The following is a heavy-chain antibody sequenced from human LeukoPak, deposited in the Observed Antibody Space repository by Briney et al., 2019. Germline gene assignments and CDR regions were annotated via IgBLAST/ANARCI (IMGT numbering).Heavy chain of an antibody. CDR3: VRDRCSGGSCRLFDY. CDR2: MWSDGDNR. V-gene: IGHV3-33*01. Sequence: GGSPRLSCAASGFTFGTYAMHWVRQAPGKGLEWVAVMWSDGDNRYYADSVKGRFTIFRDNSKNTLYLEMNSLRAEDTAVYYCVRDRCSGGSCRLFDYWGQGALVTVSS. D-gene: IGHD2-15*01. CDR1: GFTFGTYA. J-gene: IGHJ4*02.